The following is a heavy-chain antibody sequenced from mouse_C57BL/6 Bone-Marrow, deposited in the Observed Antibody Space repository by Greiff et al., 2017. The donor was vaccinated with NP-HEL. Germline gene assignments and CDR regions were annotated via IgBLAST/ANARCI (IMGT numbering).Heavy chain of an antibody. CDR3: ARDSPDY. CDR1: GYTFTSYW. Sequence: QVQLQQPGAELVRPGTSVKLSCKASGYTFTSYWMHWVKQRPGQGLEWIGVIDPSASYTNYNQKFKGKATLTVDTSSSTAYMQLSSLTSEDSAVYYCARDSPDYWGQGTTLTVSS. J-gene: IGHJ2*01. V-gene: IGHV1-59*01. CDR2: IDPSASYT.